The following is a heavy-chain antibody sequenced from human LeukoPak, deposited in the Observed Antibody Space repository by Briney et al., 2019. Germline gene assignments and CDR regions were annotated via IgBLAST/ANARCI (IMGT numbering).Heavy chain of an antibody. V-gene: IGHV4-59*12. J-gene: IGHJ4*02. CDR1: GGFISSYY. CDR2: IHYTGSA. Sequence: SETLSLTCTVSGGFISSYYWSWIRQPPGKGLEWIGYIHYTGSANYKPSLKSRVTILVDTSKNQFSLKLNSVTAADTAVYYCARGPGYSSGWYRHWGQGTLVTVSS. D-gene: IGHD6-19*01. CDR3: ARGPGYSSGWYRH.